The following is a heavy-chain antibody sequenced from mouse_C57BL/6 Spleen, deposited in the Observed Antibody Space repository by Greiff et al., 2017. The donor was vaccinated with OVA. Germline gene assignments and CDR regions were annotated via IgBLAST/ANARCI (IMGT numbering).Heavy chain of an antibody. J-gene: IGHJ2*01. Sequence: QVQLQQSGAELVRPGTSVKVSCKASGYAFTNYLIEWVKQRPGQGLEWIGVINPGSGGTNYNEKLKGKATLTADKSSSTAYMQLSSLTSEDSAVYFCARGDYYYEDYWGQGTTLTVSS. V-gene: IGHV1-54*01. CDR1: GYAFTNYL. CDR3: ARGDYYYEDY. D-gene: IGHD1-1*01. CDR2: INPGSGGT.